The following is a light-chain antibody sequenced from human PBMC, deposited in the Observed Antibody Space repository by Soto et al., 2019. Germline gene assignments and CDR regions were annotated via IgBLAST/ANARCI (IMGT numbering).Light chain of an antibody. CDR1: QRVSRNV. CDR3: HQFGASPRT. CDR2: GAS. J-gene: IGKJ4*02. V-gene: IGKV3-20*01. Sequence: ETVLSQSPGTLSLSPGERATLSCRASQRVSRNVLAWYQQKPGQAPKLLIYGASNRATAISDRFSGSGSGTDFTLTISRLEPEDSAVYYCHQFGASPRTFGRGTKVEIK.